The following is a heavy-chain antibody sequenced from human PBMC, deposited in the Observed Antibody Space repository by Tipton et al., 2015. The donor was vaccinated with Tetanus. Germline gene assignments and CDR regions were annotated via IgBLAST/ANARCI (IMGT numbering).Heavy chain of an antibody. J-gene: IGHJ6*02. CDR1: GGSFSGYL. V-gene: IGHV4-30-2*01. CDR2: IYDSGST. CDR3: ARVKGTYNHYGLDV. D-gene: IGHD3-10*01. Sequence: GLVKPSKTLSLTCSVSGGSFSGYLWSWVRQPSGKGLEWIGYIYDSGSTYYNPSLKSRVTISEDRSKNQISLRLRSVTAADTAVYYCARVKGTYNHYGLDVWGQGTTVTVAS.